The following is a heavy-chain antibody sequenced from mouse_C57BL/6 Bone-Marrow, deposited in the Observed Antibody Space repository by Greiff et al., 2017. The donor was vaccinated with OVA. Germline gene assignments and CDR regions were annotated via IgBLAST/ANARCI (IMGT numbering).Heavy chain of an antibody. Sequence: QVQLQQPGAELVRPGSSVKLSCKASGYTFTSYWMHWVKQRPIQGLEWIGNIDPSDSETHYNQKFKDKATLTVDKSSSTAYMQLSSLTSEDSAVYYCARELGCGDYFDYWGQGTTLTVSS. J-gene: IGHJ2*01. V-gene: IGHV1-52*01. D-gene: IGHD4-1*01. CDR3: ARELGCGDYFDY. CDR2: IDPSDSET. CDR1: GYTFTSYW.